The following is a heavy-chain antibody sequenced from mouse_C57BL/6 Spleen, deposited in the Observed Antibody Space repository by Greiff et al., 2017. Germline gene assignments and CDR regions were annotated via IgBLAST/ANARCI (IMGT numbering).Heavy chain of an antibody. D-gene: IGHD2-1*01. CDR3: ARNYYGNYDYAMDY. Sequence: VQLQQSGPELVKPGASVKISCKASGYAFSSSWMNWVKQRPGKGLEWIGRLYPGDGDTNYTGKFKGKATLTADKSSSTAYMQLSSLTSEDSAVYFCARNYYGNYDYAMDYWGQGTSVTVSS. J-gene: IGHJ4*01. CDR2: LYPGDGDT. V-gene: IGHV1-82*01. CDR1: GYAFSSSW.